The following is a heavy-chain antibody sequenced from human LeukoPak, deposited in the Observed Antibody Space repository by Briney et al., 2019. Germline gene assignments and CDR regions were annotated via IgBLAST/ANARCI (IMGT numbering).Heavy chain of an antibody. CDR1: GYTFTGYY. D-gene: IGHD1-26*01. Sequence: GASVKVSCKASGYTFTGYYMHWVRQAPGQGLEWMGWINPNSGGTNYAQKFQGRVTMTRDTSISTAYMELSRLRSDDTAVYYCAREDRPRKWELLPAPYFDYWGQGTLVTVSS. J-gene: IGHJ4*02. V-gene: IGHV1-2*02. CDR3: AREDRPRKWELLPAPYFDY. CDR2: INPNSGGT.